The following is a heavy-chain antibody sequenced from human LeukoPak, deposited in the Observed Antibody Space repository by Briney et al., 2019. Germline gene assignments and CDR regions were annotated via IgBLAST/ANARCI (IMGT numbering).Heavy chain of an antibody. V-gene: IGHV5-51*01. Sequence: GESLKISCKGSGYRFTTYWIGWVRQMPGKGLEWMGIIYPADSDTRYSPSFQGQVTISADKSISTAYLQWSSLKASDTAMYYCARAEITMVRGAYWFDPWGQGTLVTVSS. D-gene: IGHD3-10*01. CDR3: ARAEITMVRGAYWFDP. CDR2: IYPADSDT. J-gene: IGHJ5*02. CDR1: GYRFTTYW.